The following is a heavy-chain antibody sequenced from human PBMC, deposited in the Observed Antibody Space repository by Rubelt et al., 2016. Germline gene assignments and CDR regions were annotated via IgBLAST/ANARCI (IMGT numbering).Heavy chain of an antibody. D-gene: IGHD2-15*01. CDR3: AKGGDI. CDR1: GFTFSSYT. Sequence: EVQLVESGGGLVQPGGSLRLSCTASGFTFSSYTMSWVRQAPGKGLEWVSAISRTGNRTYYEDSVQGRLTMPRDNAKNTLYLQRNSLRAEDTAVYYCAKGGDIWGQGTMVTVSS. J-gene: IGHJ3*02. V-gene: IGHV3-23*04. CDR2: ISRTGNRT.